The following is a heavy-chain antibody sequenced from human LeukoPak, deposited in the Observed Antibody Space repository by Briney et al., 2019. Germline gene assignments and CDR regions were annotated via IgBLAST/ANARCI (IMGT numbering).Heavy chain of an antibody. V-gene: IGHV5-51*01. J-gene: IGHJ4*02. D-gene: IGHD6-25*01. Sequence: GASLQISCKGSGYRFSTYWIGWVRQMPGKGLEWMGIIYPGDSDTRYSPSFQGQVIISADKSISTAYLQWSSLKASDTAMYYCARVAATHDFDYWGQGTLVTVSS. CDR1: GYRFSTYW. CDR3: ARVAATHDFDY. CDR2: IYPGDSDT.